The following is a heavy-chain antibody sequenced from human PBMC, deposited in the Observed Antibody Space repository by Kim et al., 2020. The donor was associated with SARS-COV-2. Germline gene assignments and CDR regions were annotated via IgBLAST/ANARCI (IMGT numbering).Heavy chain of an antibody. J-gene: IGHJ4*02. CDR2: ISGDGSSA. CDR1: GFTFDDYA. D-gene: IGHD3-10*01. V-gene: IGHV3-43*02. Sequence: GGSLRLSCAASGFTFDDYAMHWVRQAPGKGLEWVSLISGDGSSAYYADSLKGRFTISRDNSKNSLYLRMNSLRTEDTAFYYCVKGRRRYGSGSYQYFDYWGQGTLVTVSS. CDR3: VKGRRRYGSGSYQYFDY.